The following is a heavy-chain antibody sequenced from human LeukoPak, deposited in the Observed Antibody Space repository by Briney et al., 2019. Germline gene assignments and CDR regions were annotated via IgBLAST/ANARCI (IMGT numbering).Heavy chain of an antibody. Sequence: ASVKVSCKASGYTFTSYYMHWVRQAPGQGLEWMGWINPNNGGTNYAQKFQGRVTMTRDTSINTAYMELSRLKSDDTAVYYCARGLAGTTHFDYWGQGTLVTVSS. CDR3: ARGLAGTTHFDY. J-gene: IGHJ4*02. CDR2: INPNNGGT. V-gene: IGHV1-2*02. CDR1: GYTFTSYY. D-gene: IGHD6-19*01.